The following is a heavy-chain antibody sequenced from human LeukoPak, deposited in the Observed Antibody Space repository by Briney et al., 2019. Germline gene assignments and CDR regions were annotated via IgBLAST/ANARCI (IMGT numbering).Heavy chain of an antibody. J-gene: IGHJ4*02. CDR1: GYTFTSYG. CDR2: ISAYNGNT. D-gene: IGHD3-22*01. CDR3: ARDYHTYYYDSSGYQNDY. Sequence: GASVMVSCKASGYTFTSYGISWVRQAPGQGLEWMGWISAYNGNTNYAQKLQGRVTMTTDTSTSTAYMELRSLRSDDAAVYYCARDYHTYYYDSSGYQNDYWGQGTLVTVSS. V-gene: IGHV1-18*01.